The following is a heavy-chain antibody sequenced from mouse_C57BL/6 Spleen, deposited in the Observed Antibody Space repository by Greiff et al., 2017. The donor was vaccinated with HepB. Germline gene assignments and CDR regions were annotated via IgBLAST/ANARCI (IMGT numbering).Heavy chain of an antibody. J-gene: IGHJ1*03. Sequence: EVKLMESGGGLVKPGGSLKLSCAASGFTFSSYTMSWVRQTPEKRLEWVATISGGGGNTYYPDSVKGRFTISRDNAKNTLYLQMSSLRSEDTALYYCARYSDYYGSSYWYFDVWGTGTTVTVSS. V-gene: IGHV5-9*01. CDR2: ISGGGGNT. CDR3: ARYSDYYGSSYWYFDV. CDR1: GFTFSSYT. D-gene: IGHD1-1*01.